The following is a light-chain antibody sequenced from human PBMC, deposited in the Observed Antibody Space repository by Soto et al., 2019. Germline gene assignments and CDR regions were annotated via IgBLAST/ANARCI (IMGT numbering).Light chain of an antibody. V-gene: IGKV3-15*01. J-gene: IGKJ5*01. CDR3: QHYNNWPIT. CDR1: HSVSIT. CDR2: GAS. Sequence: EKVMTQSPSTLSVSPVERSTLSCRPRHSVSITLAWYQQKPGQAPRLLMYGASTRATGIPARFSGSGSVTEFTLTIGSLQSEDFAVYYCQHYNNWPITFGQGTRLEI.